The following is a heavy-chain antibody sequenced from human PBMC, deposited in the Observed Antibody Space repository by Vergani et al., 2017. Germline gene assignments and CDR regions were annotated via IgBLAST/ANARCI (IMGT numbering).Heavy chain of an antibody. CDR2: INHSGST. Sequence: QVQLQQWGAGLLKPSETLSLTCAVYGGSFSGYYWSWIRQPPGKGLEWIGEINHSGSTNYNPSLKSRVTISVDTSKNQFSLKLSSVTAADTAVYYCARVGSKVWNYYYMDVWGKGTTVTVCS. D-gene: IGHD3-16*01. J-gene: IGHJ6*03. CDR3: ARVGSKVWNYYYMDV. V-gene: IGHV4-34*01. CDR1: GGSFSGYY.